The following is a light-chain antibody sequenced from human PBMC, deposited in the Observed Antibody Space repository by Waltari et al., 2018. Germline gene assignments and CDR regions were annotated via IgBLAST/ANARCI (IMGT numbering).Light chain of an antibody. J-gene: IGLJ3*02. CDR3: CSYAGSYTWV. CDR1: SSDIGSYNL. V-gene: IGLV2-23*02. CDR2: DFF. Sequence: QSALTQPASVSGSPGQSITISCTGASSDIGSYNLVSWYQQHPGKAPKLMVYDFFYRPSGVSNRFSAYKSGNTASLTISGLQAEDEADYYCCSYAGSYTWVFGGGTKLTVL.